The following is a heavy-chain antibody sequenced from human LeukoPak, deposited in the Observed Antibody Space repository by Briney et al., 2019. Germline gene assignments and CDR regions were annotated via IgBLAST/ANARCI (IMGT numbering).Heavy chain of an antibody. D-gene: IGHD3-22*01. Sequence: SQTLSLTCTVSGGSISSGGYYWSWIRQHPGKGLEWIGYIYYSGSTNYNPSLKSRVTISVDTSKNQFSLKLSSVTAADTAMYYCARLYYDSSAYFPDYWGQGTLVTVSS. V-gene: IGHV4-31*03. J-gene: IGHJ4*02. CDR2: IYYSGST. CDR3: ARLYYDSSAYFPDY. CDR1: GGSISSGGYY.